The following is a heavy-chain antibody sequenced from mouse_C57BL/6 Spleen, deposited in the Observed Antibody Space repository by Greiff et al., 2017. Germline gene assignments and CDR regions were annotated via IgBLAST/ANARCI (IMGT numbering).Heavy chain of an antibody. CDR3: AREDGYYLDY. CDR2: ISSGSSTI. V-gene: IGHV5-17*01. D-gene: IGHD2-3*01. Sequence: EVMLVESGGGLVKPGGSLKLSCAASGFTFSDYGMHWVRQAPEQGLEWVAYISSGSSTIYYADTVKGRFTISRDNAKNTLFLQMTSLRSEDTAMYYCAREDGYYLDYWGQGTTLTVSS. CDR1: GFTFSDYG. J-gene: IGHJ2*01.